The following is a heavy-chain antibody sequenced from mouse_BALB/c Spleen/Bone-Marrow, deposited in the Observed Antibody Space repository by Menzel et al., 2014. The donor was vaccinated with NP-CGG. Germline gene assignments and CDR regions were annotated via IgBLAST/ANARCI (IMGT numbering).Heavy chain of an antibody. D-gene: IGHD2-10*01. CDR3: ASAFYANFPYAMGH. Sequence: VHLQQSGAELVKPGASVKLSCTASGFNIKDTYMHWVKQRPEQGLEWIGRIDPANGNTKYDPKFQGKATITADTSSNTAYLQLSSLTSEHTAIDFCASAFYANFPYAMGHWGQGTPVTVPS. CDR1: GFNIKDTY. CDR2: IDPANGNT. V-gene: IGHV14-3*02. J-gene: IGHJ4*01.